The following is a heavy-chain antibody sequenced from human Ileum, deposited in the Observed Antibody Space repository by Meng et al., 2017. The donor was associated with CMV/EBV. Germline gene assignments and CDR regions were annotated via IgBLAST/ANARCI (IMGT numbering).Heavy chain of an antibody. V-gene: IGHV4-4*07. Sequence: QVQRQESGPGLVKPSETLSLPCTFSGDSITSFYWSWIRQPAGKALEWIGRIYHGGSTNYNPSLKSRVTLPVDTSKNQFSMRLTSVTAADTAVYYCARGPGGFGDFNFDYWGQGTLVTVSS. CDR2: IYHGGST. CDR3: ARGPGGFGDFNFDY. CDR1: GDSITSFY. D-gene: IGHD3-16*01. J-gene: IGHJ4*02.